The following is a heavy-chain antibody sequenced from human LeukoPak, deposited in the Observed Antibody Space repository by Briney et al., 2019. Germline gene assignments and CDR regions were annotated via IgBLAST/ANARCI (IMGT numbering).Heavy chain of an antibody. CDR3: ARSAEWLRNAFDI. J-gene: IGHJ3*02. CDR1: GASTSHFY. CDR2: MHNSGSS. D-gene: IGHD5-12*01. Sequence: SETLSLSCSVSGASTSHFYWDWIRQPPGKGLEWIGYMHNSGSSKHSPSLKSRVTISIDTSKNQFSLQLTSVTAADTAIYYCARSAEWLRNAFDIWGQGTMVSVSS. V-gene: IGHV4-59*01.